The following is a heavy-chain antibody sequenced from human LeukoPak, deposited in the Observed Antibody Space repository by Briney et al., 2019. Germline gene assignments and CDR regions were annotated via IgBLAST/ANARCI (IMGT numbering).Heavy chain of an antibody. CDR2: INHSGST. V-gene: IGHV4-39*07. CDR1: GDSISSSSYY. J-gene: IGHJ6*04. CDR3: ARGRSGRYCSGGSCYPPV. D-gene: IGHD2-15*01. Sequence: PSETLSLTCTVSGDSISSSSYYWGWIRQPPGKGLEWIGEINHSGSTNYNPSLKSRVTISVDTSKNQFSLKLSSVTAADTAVYYCARGRSGRYCSGGSCYPPVWGKGTTVTVSS.